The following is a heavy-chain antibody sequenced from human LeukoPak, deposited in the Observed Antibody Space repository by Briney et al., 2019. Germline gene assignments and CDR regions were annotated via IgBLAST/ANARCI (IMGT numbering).Heavy chain of an antibody. J-gene: IGHJ4*02. D-gene: IGHD6-13*01. Sequence: TGGSLRLSCAASGFTFSSSPMSWVRQAPGKGLDWVSSISADGPTYYADSVKGRLTISRDNSKNTLYLQMNSLRGEDTAVYYCAKVSQWGNSRWYEGDWGQGTLVTVSS. CDR3: AKVSQWGNSRWYEGD. V-gene: IGHV3-23*01. CDR1: GFTFSSSP. CDR2: ISADGPT.